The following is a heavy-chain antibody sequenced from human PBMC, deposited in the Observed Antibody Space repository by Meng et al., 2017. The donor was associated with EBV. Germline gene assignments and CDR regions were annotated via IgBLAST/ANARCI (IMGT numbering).Heavy chain of an antibody. CDR2: IYSGGST. J-gene: IGHJ4*02. D-gene: IGHD5-12*01. CDR3: AKHRLGPLDY. CDR1: GFTVSSNY. Sequence: EVRLVGSGGGLFQRGGSLRLSCAASGFTVSSNYMSWVRQAPGKGLEWVSVIYSGGSTYYADSVKGRFTISRDNSKNTLYLQMNSLRAEDTAVYYCAKHRLGPLDYWGQGTLVTVSS. V-gene: IGHV3-53*01.